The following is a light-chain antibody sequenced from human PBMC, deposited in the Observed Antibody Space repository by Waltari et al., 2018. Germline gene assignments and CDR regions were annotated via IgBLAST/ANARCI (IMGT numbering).Light chain of an antibody. CDR1: TPNIGNNY. CDR3: GSWDSSLGIGV. CDR2: EDN. Sequence: QSVLTQAPSVSAAPGQTVTISCSGTTPNIGNNYVSWYQQLPGAAPKIVIYEDNRRPSGIPDRFSGSKAGASATLGITGLQTGDEADYYGGSWDSSLGIGVLGGGTRLTVL. J-gene: IGLJ3*02. V-gene: IGLV1-51*01.